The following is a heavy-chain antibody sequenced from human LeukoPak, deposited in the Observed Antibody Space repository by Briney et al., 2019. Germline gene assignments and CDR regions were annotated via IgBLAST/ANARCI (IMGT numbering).Heavy chain of an antibody. CDR3: AGDVPLTLYHYDFYLY. CDR1: GGSFSGYY. CDR2: INHSGST. Sequence: SETLSLTCTVYGGSFSGYYWSWIRQPPGKGLEWIGEINHSGSTNYNPSLKSRVTISVDTSKNQFSLKLSSVTAADTAVYYCAGDVPLTLYHYDFYLYWGQGTLVTVSS. J-gene: IGHJ4*02. D-gene: IGHD3-3*01. V-gene: IGHV4-34*01.